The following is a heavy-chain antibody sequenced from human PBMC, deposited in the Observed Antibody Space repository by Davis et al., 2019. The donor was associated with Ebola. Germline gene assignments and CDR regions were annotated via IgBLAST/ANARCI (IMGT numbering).Heavy chain of an antibody. D-gene: IGHD3-10*01. Sequence: MPSETLSLTCAVYGGSFSGYYWSWIRQPPGKGLEWIGEINHSGSTNYNSSLKSRVTISVDTSKNQFSLKLSSVTAADTAVYYCARDSGRGWFDPWGQGTLVTVSS. CDR1: GGSFSGYY. CDR2: INHSGST. CDR3: ARDSGRGWFDP. V-gene: IGHV4-34*01. J-gene: IGHJ5*02.